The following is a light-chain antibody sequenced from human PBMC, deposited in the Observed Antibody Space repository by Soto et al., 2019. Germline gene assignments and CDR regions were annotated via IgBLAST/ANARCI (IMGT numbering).Light chain of an antibody. J-gene: IGKJ1*01. CDR1: QSVSSNY. Sequence: EIVLTQFPGTLSLSPGESATLSCRASQSVSSNYLAWYQQKPGQAPRLLIYGASSRATGIPNRFSGSGSGADFTLTISRLEPEDFAVYFCQQYGGAPQTFGQGTKVEIK. V-gene: IGKV3-20*01. CDR3: QQYGGAPQT. CDR2: GAS.